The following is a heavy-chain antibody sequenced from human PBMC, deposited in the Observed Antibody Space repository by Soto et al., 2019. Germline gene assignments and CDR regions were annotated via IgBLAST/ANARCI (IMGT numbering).Heavy chain of an antibody. J-gene: IGHJ3*02. CDR3: ARDWADLSYDYGDYGSAFDI. D-gene: IGHD4-17*01. CDR2: IYTSGST. CDR1: GGSISSYY. Sequence: KTSEILSLTCTVSGGSISSYYWSWIRQPAGKGLEWIGRIYTSGSTNYNPSLKSRVTMSVDTSKNQFSLKLSSVTAADTAVYYCARDWADLSYDYGDYGSAFDIWGQGTMVTVSS. V-gene: IGHV4-4*07.